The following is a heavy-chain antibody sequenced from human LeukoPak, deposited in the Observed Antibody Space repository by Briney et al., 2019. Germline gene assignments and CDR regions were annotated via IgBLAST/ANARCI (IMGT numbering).Heavy chain of an antibody. D-gene: IGHD2-21*01. Sequence: PGGSLRLSCAASGFPFSTYGMHWVRQAPDKGLEWVAYTKYDGSEKYYADSVNGRFTISRDNSKNTLYLQMNSLRAEDTAVYYCAKVLPGGSFYSKQFDYWGQGTLVTVSS. CDR1: GFPFSTYG. J-gene: IGHJ4*02. CDR3: AKVLPGGSFYSKQFDY. V-gene: IGHV3-30*02. CDR2: TKYDGSEK.